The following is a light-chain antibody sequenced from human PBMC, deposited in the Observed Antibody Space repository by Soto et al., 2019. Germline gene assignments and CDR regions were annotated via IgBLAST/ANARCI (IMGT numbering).Light chain of an antibody. CDR1: QSLRHSDGKTY. CDR3: LQTMQLPIT. CDR2: EVS. J-gene: IGKJ4*01. V-gene: IGKV2D-29*01. Sequence: DIVMTQTPLSLSVTPGQPASISCKSSQSLRHSDGKTYLSWFLQKPGQPPQLLTYEVSNRFSGVPERFGGSGSGTDFTLKISRVETEDVGVYYCLQTMQLPITFGGGTKVEIK.